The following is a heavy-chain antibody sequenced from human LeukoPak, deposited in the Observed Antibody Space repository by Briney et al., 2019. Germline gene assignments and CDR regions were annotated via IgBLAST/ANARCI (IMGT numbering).Heavy chain of an antibody. Sequence: PSETLSLTCAVYGGSFSGYYWSWIRQPPGKGLEWIGEINHSGSTNYNPSLKSRVTISVDTSKNQFSLRLSSVTAADTAVYYCARFRGIIAAAGNWFDPWGQGTLVTVSS. D-gene: IGHD6-13*01. CDR3: ARFRGIIAAAGNWFDP. CDR2: INHSGST. V-gene: IGHV4-34*01. CDR1: GGSFSGYY. J-gene: IGHJ5*02.